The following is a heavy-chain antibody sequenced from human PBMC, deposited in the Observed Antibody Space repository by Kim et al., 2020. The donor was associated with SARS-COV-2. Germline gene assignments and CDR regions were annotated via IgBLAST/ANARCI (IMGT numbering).Heavy chain of an antibody. J-gene: IGHJ4*02. V-gene: IGHV3-7*03. CDR2: IKQDGGEK. Sequence: GGSLRLSCAASGFTFSRYWMGWVRQAPGKGMEWVADIKQDGGEKYHVDSVKGRFTISRDNAKNALYLQMDSLRAEDTAVYYCARELGNHYDYAWGIDYWGQGPMVTVSS. D-gene: IGHD3-16*01. CDR3: ARELGNHYDYAWGIDY. CDR1: GFTFSRYW.